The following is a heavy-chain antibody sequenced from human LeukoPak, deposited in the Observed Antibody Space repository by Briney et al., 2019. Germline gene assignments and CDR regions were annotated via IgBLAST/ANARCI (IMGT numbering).Heavy chain of an antibody. CDR2: IYSGGST. D-gene: IGHD3-3*01. CDR1: GFTVSSNY. V-gene: IGHV3-66*01. Sequence: GGSLRLSCAASGFTVSSNYMSWVRQAPGKGLEWVSVIYSGGSTYYADSVKGRFTISRDNSKNTLYLQMNSLRAEDTAVYYCASRIPIFGFDWFDPWGQGTLVTVSS. CDR3: ASRIPIFGFDWFDP. J-gene: IGHJ5*02.